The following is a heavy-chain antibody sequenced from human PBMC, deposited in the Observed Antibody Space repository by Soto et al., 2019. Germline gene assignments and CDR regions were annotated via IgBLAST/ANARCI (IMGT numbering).Heavy chain of an antibody. CDR3: ARDVDTAMVPFDY. Sequence: EVQLVESGGGLVKPGGSLRLSCAASGFTFSSYSMNWVRQAPGKGLEWVSSISSSSSYIYYADSVKGRFTISRDNAKNSLYLLMNSLRAEDTAVYYCARDVDTAMVPFDYWGQGTLVTVCS. D-gene: IGHD5-18*01. CDR2: ISSSSSYI. V-gene: IGHV3-21*01. CDR1: GFTFSSYS. J-gene: IGHJ4*02.